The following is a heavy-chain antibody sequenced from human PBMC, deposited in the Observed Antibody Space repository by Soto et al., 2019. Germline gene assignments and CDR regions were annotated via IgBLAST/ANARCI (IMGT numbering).Heavy chain of an antibody. J-gene: IGHJ4*02. CDR2: IIVGSGQT. V-gene: IGHV1-58*01. D-gene: IGHD2-21*02. CDR1: GFSFSNSA. Sequence: QIQVVQSGPEVKSPGTSVKVSCKTSGFSFSNSAVQWVRQARGQSIEWIGWIIVGSGQTKSAQNIQERLTITRDISTSTVYMELSSLNSEDTAVYYCAAELYERGYCCHFDYWGQGTLVTVSS. CDR3: AAELYERGYCCHFDY.